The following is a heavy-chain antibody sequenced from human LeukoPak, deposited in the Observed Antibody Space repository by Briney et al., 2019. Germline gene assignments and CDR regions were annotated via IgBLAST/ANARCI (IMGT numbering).Heavy chain of an antibody. Sequence: GGSLRLSCAASGFAFSNFAMHWVRQAPGKGLEWVAVISYDGDNEYYADSVKGQFTISRDNSKDRLYLQMNSLRPEDTAMYYCARVRGGRSWYYYGMDVWGRGTTVTVSS. CDR2: ISYDGDNE. CDR1: GFAFSNFA. D-gene: IGHD3-16*01. J-gene: IGHJ6*02. CDR3: ARVRGGRSWYYYGMDV. V-gene: IGHV3-30-3*01.